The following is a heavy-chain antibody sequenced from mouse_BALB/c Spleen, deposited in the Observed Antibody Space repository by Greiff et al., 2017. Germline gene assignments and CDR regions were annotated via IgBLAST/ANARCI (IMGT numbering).Heavy chain of an antibody. CDR1: GYTFTDYA. J-gene: IGHJ3*01. Sequence: VQLQESGAELVRPGVSVKISCKGSGYTFTDYAMHWVKQSHAKSLEWIGVISTYYGDASYNQKFKGKATMTVDKSSSTAYMELARLTSEDSAIYYCASWGDGYPFAYWGQGTLVTVSA. CDR2: ISTYYGDA. D-gene: IGHD2-3*01. CDR3: ASWGDGYPFAY. V-gene: IGHV1S137*01.